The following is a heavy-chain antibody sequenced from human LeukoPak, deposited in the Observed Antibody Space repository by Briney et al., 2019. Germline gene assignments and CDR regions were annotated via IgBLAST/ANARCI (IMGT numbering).Heavy chain of an antibody. CDR1: GYTFTGYY. CDR3: SREDY. Sequence: GASVKVSCMASGYTFTGYYLHCVRQAPGQGLEWVGWINPNSGDTYYAQKFQGRVTMTRDTSISTVYLELSRLRSDDTAVYFCSREDYWGQGTLVTVSS. J-gene: IGHJ4*02. V-gene: IGHV1-2*02. CDR2: INPNSGDT.